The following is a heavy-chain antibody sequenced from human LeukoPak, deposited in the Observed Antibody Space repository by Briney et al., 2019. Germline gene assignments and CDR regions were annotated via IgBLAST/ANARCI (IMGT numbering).Heavy chain of an antibody. Sequence: GESLKISCKGSGYSFTNYRIGWVRQMPGKGLEWMGIINPGDSDTRYSPSFQGQVTISADKSISTAYLRWSSLKASDTAMYYCARLYLPYTSAWYGSAFDIWGQGTMVTVSS. V-gene: IGHV5-51*01. CDR2: INPGDSDT. J-gene: IGHJ3*02. CDR3: ARLYLPYTSAWYGSAFDI. CDR1: GYSFTNYR. D-gene: IGHD6-13*01.